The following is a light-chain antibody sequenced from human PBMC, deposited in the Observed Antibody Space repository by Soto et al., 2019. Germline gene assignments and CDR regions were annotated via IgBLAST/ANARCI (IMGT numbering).Light chain of an antibody. CDR3: QQRSNWPRNT. Sequence: EIVLTQSPATLSLSPGERATLSCRASQSVSSYLAWYQQKPGQAPRLLIYDASNRATGIPARFSGSGSGTDFTLTISSLEPEDFAVYYCQQRSNWPRNTFGQGKRLEMK. V-gene: IGKV3-11*01. J-gene: IGKJ5*01. CDR1: QSVSSY. CDR2: DAS.